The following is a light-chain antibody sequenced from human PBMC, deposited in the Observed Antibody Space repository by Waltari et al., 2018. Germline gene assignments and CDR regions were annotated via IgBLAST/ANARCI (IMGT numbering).Light chain of an antibody. V-gene: IGKV1-9*01. CDR3: QQLNSYPLT. J-gene: IGKJ4*01. Sequence: DIQLTQSPSFLSSSVGDRLTITCRASQGISSYLAWYQVRPGKAPKLLIYSASTSQSGVPSRFSGSGSGTDFTLTISSLQPEDFATYYCQQLNSYPLTFGGGTKLEIK. CDR2: SAS. CDR1: QGISSY.